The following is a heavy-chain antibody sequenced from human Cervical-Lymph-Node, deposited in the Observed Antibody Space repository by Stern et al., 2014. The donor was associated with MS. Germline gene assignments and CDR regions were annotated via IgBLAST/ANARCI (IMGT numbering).Heavy chain of an antibody. V-gene: IGHV1-2*04. J-gene: IGHJ4*02. CDR3: ARGYPFFDN. D-gene: IGHD2-15*01. CDR1: GYTFTGFF. Sequence: VQLVESGAEVKKPGASVKVSCTASGYTFTGFFLHWVRQAPGKGLEWVGGINPNTGVTKSAQKVTGWVTLTRDTSINTVYMELNRLKSDDTAVFYCARGYPFFDNWGQGTLVTVSS. CDR2: INPNTGVT.